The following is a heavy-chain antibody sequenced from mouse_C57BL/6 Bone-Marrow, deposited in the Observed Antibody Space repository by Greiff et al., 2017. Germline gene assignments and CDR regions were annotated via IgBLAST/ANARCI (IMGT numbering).Heavy chain of an antibody. D-gene: IGHD1-1*01. CDR1: GFNIKDYY. V-gene: IGHV14-2*01. CDR3: TRSLIYYGTNY. J-gene: IGHJ2*01. Sequence: EVQLQQSGAELVKPGASVKLSCTASGFNIKDYYIHWVKQRTEQGLEWIGRIDPEDGETKYAPKFKDKATITADTSSKTAYLQLSSLTSEDTAVYSCTRSLIYYGTNYWGQGTTLTVSS. CDR2: IDPEDGET.